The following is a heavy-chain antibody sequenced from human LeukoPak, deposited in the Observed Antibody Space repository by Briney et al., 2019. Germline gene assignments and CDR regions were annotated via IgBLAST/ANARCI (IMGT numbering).Heavy chain of an antibody. V-gene: IGHV4-59*01. CDR3: ARGRSYFDY. CDR1: GGSISSYY. Sequence: SSETLSLTCTVSGGSISSYYWSWIRRPPGKGLEWIGYIYYSGSTNYNPSLKSRVTISVDTSKNQFSLKLSSVTAADTAVYYCARGRSYFDYWGQGTLVTVSS. J-gene: IGHJ4*02. CDR2: IYYSGST.